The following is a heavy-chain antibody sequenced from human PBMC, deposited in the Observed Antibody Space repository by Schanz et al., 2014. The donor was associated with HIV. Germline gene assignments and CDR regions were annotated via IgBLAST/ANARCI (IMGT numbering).Heavy chain of an antibody. CDR3: ARDRLHPGNGMDV. V-gene: IGHV3-23*04. J-gene: IGHJ6*02. CDR2: ISESGGRS. Sequence: EVQLVESGGGLVQPGGSLRLSCVASGFTFNNYAMTWVRQAPGKGLEWVSSISESGGRSYYADSVNGRFTISRDNSKNTLYLQMTTLRTEDTAVYYCARDRLHPGNGMDVWGQGTTVTVSS. D-gene: IGHD4-4*01. CDR1: GFTFNNYA.